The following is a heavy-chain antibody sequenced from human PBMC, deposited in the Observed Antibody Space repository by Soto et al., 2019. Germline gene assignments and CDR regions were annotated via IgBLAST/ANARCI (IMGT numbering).Heavy chain of an antibody. CDR2: ISYDGSNK. V-gene: IGHV3-30-3*01. Sequence: QVQLVESGGGVVQPGRSLRLSCAASGFTFSSYAMHWVRQAPGKGLEWVAVISYDGSNKYYADSVKGRFTISRDNSKNTLYLQMNSLRDEDTAVYYCAREGYYGSGEYWGQGTLVTVSS. D-gene: IGHD3-10*01. CDR3: AREGYYGSGEY. CDR1: GFTFSSYA. J-gene: IGHJ4*02.